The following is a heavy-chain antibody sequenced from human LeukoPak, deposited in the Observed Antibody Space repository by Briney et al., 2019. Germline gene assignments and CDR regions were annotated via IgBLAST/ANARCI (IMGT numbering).Heavy chain of an antibody. D-gene: IGHD3-10*01. V-gene: IGHV3-74*01. CDR3: ARVARGDYYYYYMDV. CDR1: GFTFSSYW. Sequence: GGSLRLSCGASGFTFSSYWMHWVRQAPGKGLVWVSRINNDGSSTSYADSVQGRFTITRDNAKNTLYLQMNSLRAEDTALYYCARVARGDYYYYYMDVWGKGTTVTVSS. CDR2: INNDGSST. J-gene: IGHJ6*03.